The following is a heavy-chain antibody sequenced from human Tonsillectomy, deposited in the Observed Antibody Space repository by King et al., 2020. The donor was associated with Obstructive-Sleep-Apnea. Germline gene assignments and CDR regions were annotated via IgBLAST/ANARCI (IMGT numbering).Heavy chain of an antibody. J-gene: IGHJ4*02. CDR1: GGTVSSYY. CDR2: VYYSGST. CDR3: ARVSGYDYYFDY. Sequence: QVQLQESGPGLVKPSETLSLTCTVSGGTVSSYYWSWIRQPPGKGLEGIGYVYYSGSTNCNSYLKSRVTISLDTSKNQFSLKLSSVTAADTAVYYCARVSGYDYYFDYWGQGTLVTVSS. D-gene: IGHD5-12*01. V-gene: IGHV4-59*02.